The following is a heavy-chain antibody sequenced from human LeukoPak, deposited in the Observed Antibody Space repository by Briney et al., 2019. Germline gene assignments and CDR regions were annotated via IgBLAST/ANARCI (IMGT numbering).Heavy chain of an antibody. D-gene: IGHD3-22*01. CDR2: IIPIFGTA. CDR1: GGTFSSYA. J-gene: IGHJ4*02. Sequence: ASVKVSCKASGGTFSSYAISWVRQAPGQGLEWMGGIIPIFGTANYAQKFQGRVTITADESTSTAYMELSSLRSEDTAVYYCARSRWYYDSSGYYPDGNFDYWGQGTLVTVSS. V-gene: IGHV1-69*13. CDR3: ARSRWYYDSSGYYPDGNFDY.